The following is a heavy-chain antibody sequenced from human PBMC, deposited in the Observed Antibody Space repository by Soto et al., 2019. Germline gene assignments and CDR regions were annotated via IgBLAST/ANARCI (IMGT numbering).Heavy chain of an antibody. CDR2: ISTDGSST. Sequence: GGSLRLSCAPTGFTFSTYWMHWVRQGPGKGLVWVSRISTDGSSTTYADSVKGRFTISRDNAKNTLYLQMNSLRAEDTAVYYCAIETGRNHPFDYWGQGTLVTVSS. J-gene: IGHJ4*02. D-gene: IGHD4-4*01. CDR3: AIETGRNHPFDY. V-gene: IGHV3-74*01. CDR1: GFTFSTYW.